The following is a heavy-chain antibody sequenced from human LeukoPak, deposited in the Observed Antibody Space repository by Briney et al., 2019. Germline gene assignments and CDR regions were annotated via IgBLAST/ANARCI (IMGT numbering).Heavy chain of an antibody. J-gene: IGHJ4*02. CDR3: ARDRIRDCGGACYVDY. CDR2: IYYSGTA. D-gene: IGHD2-21*02. CDR1: GGSISSYY. V-gene: IGHV4-59*12. Sequence: KTSETLSLTCTVSGGSISSYYWSWIRQPPGKGLEWIGYIYYSGTAYYNPSLKSRVTISIDTSKTQFSLRLNSMTSADTGVYYCARDRIRDCGGACYVDYWGQGTLVTVSS.